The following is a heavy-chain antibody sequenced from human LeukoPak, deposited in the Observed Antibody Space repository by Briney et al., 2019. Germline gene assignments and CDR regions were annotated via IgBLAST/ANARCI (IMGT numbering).Heavy chain of an antibody. V-gene: IGHV3-66*01. Sequence: PGGSLRLSCAASGFTVSSHYMSWVRQAPGKGLEWVSLIYSGGSTYYADSVKGRFTISRDNSKNTLYLQMNSLRAEDTAVYYCAKRDRTVTHAFDIWGQGTMVTVSS. J-gene: IGHJ3*02. CDR2: IYSGGST. CDR3: AKRDRTVTHAFDI. CDR1: GFTVSSHY. D-gene: IGHD4-17*01.